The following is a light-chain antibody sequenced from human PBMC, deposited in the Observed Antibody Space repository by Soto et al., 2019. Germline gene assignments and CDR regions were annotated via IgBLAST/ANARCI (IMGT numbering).Light chain of an antibody. Sequence: QSVLTQPPSVSAAPGQKVTISCSGSSSNIGNNYVSWYQQLPGTAPKLLIYDNNKRPSGIPDRFSGSKSGTSATLGITGLQTGDGADYYCGTWDSSLSARYVFGSGTKLTVL. J-gene: IGLJ1*01. CDR1: SSNIGNNY. CDR3: GTWDSSLSARYV. CDR2: DNN. V-gene: IGLV1-51*01.